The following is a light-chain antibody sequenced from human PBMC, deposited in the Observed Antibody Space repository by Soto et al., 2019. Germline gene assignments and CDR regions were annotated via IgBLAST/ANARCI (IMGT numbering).Light chain of an antibody. CDR2: EVS. V-gene: IGLV2-8*01. CDR1: SSDVGGYNY. J-gene: IGLJ3*02. Sequence: QSALTQPPSASGSPGQSVTISCTGTSSDVGGYNYVSWYQQHPGKAPKLIIYEVSKCPSGIPDRFSGSKSGNTASLTVSGLQAEDAADYYCNAYAGSNNWVFGGGTKLTVL. CDR3: NAYAGSNNWV.